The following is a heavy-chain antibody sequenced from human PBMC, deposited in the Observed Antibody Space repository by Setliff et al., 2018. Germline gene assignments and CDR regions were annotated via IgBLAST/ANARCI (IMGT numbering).Heavy chain of an antibody. CDR3: ARRPRAVYGSGRRNWFLDY. CDR1: GGSFTNYA. D-gene: IGHD3-10*01. CDR2: IIPLYRST. Sequence: SVKVSCKASGGSFTNYAVSWVRQAPGQGPEWMGGIIPLYRSTNYAQKFQGRVTITADKSTSTAYMELRSLTSDDTAVYYCARRPRAVYGSGRRNWFLDYWGQGTLVTVS. J-gene: IGHJ4*02. V-gene: IGHV1-69*06.